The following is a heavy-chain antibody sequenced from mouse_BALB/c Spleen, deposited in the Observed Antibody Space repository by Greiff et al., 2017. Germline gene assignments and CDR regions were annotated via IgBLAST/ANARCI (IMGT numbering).Heavy chain of an antibody. D-gene: IGHD1-1*02. CDR2: INPSTGYT. V-gene: IGHV1-7*01. CDR1: GYTFTSYW. J-gene: IGHJ1*01. CDR3: AKLWSPGYFDV. Sequence: VQLQQSGAELAKPGASVKMSCKASGYTFTSYWMHWVKQRPGQGLEWIGYINPSTGYTEYNQKFKDKATLTADKSSSTAYMQLSSLTSEDSAVHYCAKLWSPGYFDVWGAGTTVTVSS.